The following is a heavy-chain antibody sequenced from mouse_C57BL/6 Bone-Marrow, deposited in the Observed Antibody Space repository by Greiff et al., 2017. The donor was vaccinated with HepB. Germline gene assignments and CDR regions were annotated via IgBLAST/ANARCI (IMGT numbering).Heavy chain of an antibody. CDR1: GFTFSSYA. CDR3: ARDHFDY. V-gene: IGHV5-4*01. Sequence: VQGVESGGGLVKPGGSLKLSCAASGFTFSSYAMSWVRQTPEKRLEWVATISDGGSYTYYPDNVKGRFTISRDNAKNNLYLQMSHLKSEDTAMYYCARDHFDYWGQGTTLTVSS. J-gene: IGHJ2*01. CDR2: ISDGGSYT.